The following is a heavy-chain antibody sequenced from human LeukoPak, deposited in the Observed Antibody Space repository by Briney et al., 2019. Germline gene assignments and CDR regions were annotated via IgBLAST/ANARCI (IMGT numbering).Heavy chain of an antibody. CDR1: GDSVSRNSVA. Sequence: SQSLSLTCAISGDSVSRNSVAWNWIRQSPSRGLEWLGRTYYRSKWYTEYAASVRSRITISPDTSKNQFSLQLNSVTPEDTAVYYCARVEYFGSGSYRFDPWGQGTLVTVSS. V-gene: IGHV6-1*01. D-gene: IGHD3-10*01. J-gene: IGHJ5*02. CDR2: TYYRSKWYT. CDR3: ARVEYFGSGSYRFDP.